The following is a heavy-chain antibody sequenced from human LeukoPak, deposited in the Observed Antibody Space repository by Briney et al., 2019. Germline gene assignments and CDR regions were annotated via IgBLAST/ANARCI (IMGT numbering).Heavy chain of an antibody. Sequence: GGSLRLSCTASGFILCGYIILWVRQAPGKGLEWLSYITVSGKIHEYSVVGRVTVSRDNAKNSLYLQMNSLRAEETAVYYCARISGRALPISYMDVWGKGTTVTVSS. V-gene: IGHV3-48*04. CDR1: GFILCGYI. J-gene: IGHJ6*03. CDR2: ITVSGK. CDR3: ARISGRALPISYMDV. D-gene: IGHD5-12*01.